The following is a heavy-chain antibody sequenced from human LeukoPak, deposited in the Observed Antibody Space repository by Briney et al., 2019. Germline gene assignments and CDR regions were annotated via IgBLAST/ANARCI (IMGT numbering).Heavy chain of an antibody. D-gene: IGHD3-9*01. CDR1: GYTLTSYD. V-gene: IGHV1-18*01. CDR3: ARELGMGG. J-gene: IGHJ4*02. Sequence: ASVKVSCKASGYTLTSYDISWVRQAPGQGLEWMGGISDYNGNTNYAQKLQGRVSMTTDTSTSTAYRQVRSLRSDDTAVYYCARELGMGGWGQGTLVTVSS. CDR2: ISDYNGNT.